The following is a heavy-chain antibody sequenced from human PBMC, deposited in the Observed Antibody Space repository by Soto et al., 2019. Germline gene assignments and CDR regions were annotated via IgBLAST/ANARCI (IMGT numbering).Heavy chain of an antibody. D-gene: IGHD3-22*01. CDR1: GFTFSSYA. CDR3: VKFKGEVAYYYDSSGYPDAFDI. Sequence: GGSLRLSCSASGFTFSSYAMHWVRQAPGKGLEYVSAISSNGGSTYYADSVKGRFTISRDNSKNTLYLQMSSLRAEDTAVYYCVKFKGEVAYYYDSSGYPDAFDIWGQGTMVTVSS. CDR2: ISSNGGST. V-gene: IGHV3-64D*08. J-gene: IGHJ3*02.